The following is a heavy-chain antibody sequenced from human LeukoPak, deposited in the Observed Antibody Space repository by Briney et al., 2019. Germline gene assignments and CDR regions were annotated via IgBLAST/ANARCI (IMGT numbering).Heavy chain of an antibody. CDR2: IYHSGST. J-gene: IGHJ4*02. CDR1: GYSISSGYY. D-gene: IGHD3-22*01. V-gene: IGHV4-38-2*02. Sequence: SETLSLTCTVSGYSISSGYYWGWIRQPPGKGLEWIGSIYHSGSTYYNPSLKSRVTISVDTSKNQFSLKLSSVTAADTAVYYCARLKVVVISIDYWGQGTLVTVSS. CDR3: ARLKVVVISIDY.